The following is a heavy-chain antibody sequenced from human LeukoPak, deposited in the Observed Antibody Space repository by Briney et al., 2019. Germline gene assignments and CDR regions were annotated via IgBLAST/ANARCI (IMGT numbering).Heavy chain of an antibody. V-gene: IGHV3-74*01. D-gene: IGHD2-2*01. CDR1: GFTLSSYW. CDR3: ARDWVGFCSGSSCYGGLDY. J-gene: IGHJ4*02. Sequence: GGSLRLSCAASGFTLSSYWMHWVRQDPGKGLVWVSRINSDGSGTTYADSVKGRFTISRDNAKNTLYLQMNSLRAEDTAVYYCARDWVGFCSGSSCYGGLDYWGQGTLVTVSS. CDR2: INSDGSGT.